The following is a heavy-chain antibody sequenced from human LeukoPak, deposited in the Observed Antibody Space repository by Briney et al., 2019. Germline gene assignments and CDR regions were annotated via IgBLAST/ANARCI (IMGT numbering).Heavy chain of an antibody. J-gene: IGHJ4*02. CDR1: GFTFTKYW. D-gene: IGHD6-13*01. CDR2: IKQDGSDK. V-gene: IGHV3-7*01. CDR3: ARDVAATGTYTDY. Sequence: GGSLRLSCAASGFTFTKYWMTWVRQAPGKGLEWVGNIKQDGSDKNYMDSVKGRFTISRDNTKNSVYLQMSSLRAEDTAVYYCARDVAATGTYTDYWGQGTLVTVSS.